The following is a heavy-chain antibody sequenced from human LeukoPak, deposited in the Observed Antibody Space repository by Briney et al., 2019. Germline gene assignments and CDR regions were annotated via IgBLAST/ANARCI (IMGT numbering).Heavy chain of an antibody. Sequence: PSETLSLTCAVSGASISSTPYYWGWIRQPPGKGLEWIGNIYYTGSTYYNASLQSRVTISIDTSKNQFSLKLSSVTAADTAVYYCARAPYYYDSPHAFDIWGQGTMVTVSS. D-gene: IGHD3-22*01. V-gene: IGHV4-39*07. CDR1: GASISSTPYY. CDR2: IYYTGST. CDR3: ARAPYYYDSPHAFDI. J-gene: IGHJ3*02.